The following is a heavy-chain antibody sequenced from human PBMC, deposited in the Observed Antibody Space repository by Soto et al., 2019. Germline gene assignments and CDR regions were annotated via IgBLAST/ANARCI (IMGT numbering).Heavy chain of an antibody. D-gene: IGHD5-18*01. Sequence: EVQLVESGGGLVQPGRSLRLSCAASGFTFDDYAMHWVRQAPGNGLEWVSRISWNSGSIGYADSVKGRFIISRDNAKNSLYLQMNSLRAEDTALYYCAKAVGSYGNFDYWGQGTLVTVSS. CDR2: ISWNSGSI. CDR3: AKAVGSYGNFDY. V-gene: IGHV3-9*01. CDR1: GFTFDDYA. J-gene: IGHJ4*02.